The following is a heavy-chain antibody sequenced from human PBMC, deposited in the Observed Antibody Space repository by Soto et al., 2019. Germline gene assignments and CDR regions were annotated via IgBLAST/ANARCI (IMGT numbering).Heavy chain of an antibody. Sequence: SETLSLTSAVSGGSIRSSNWWSRVRQPPGKGLEWIGEIYHSGSTNYNPSLKSRVTTSVDTSMTQFSLKLSSVTAADTAVYYCTTDPVTMIVVVPSSGWGQGTLVTVSS. CDR2: IYHSGST. CDR1: GGSIRSSNW. CDR3: TTDPVTMIVVVPSSG. J-gene: IGHJ4*02. D-gene: IGHD3-22*01. V-gene: IGHV4-4*02.